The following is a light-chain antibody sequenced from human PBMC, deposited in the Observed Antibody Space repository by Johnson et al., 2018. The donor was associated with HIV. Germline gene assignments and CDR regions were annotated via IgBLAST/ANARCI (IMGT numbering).Light chain of an antibody. CDR2: DNN. J-gene: IGLJ1*01. V-gene: IGLV1-51*01. CDR3: GTLDSSLSVAYV. Sequence: QSVLTQPPSVSAAPGQKVTISCSGSSSNIGNNFVSWYQQLPGTAPKLLIYDNNKRPSGNPDRFSGSKSGTSATLGITGLQTGDEADYYCGTLDSSLSVAYVFGTGTKVTVL. CDR1: SSNIGNNF.